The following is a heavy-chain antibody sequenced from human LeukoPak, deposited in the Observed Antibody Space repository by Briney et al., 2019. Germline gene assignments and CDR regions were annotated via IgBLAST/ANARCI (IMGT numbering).Heavy chain of an antibody. CDR3: ARDRGRKTTVVTTYYGMDV. D-gene: IGHD4-17*01. J-gene: IGHJ6*02. CDR1: GGSISSGGYS. Sequence: SETLSLTCTVSGGSISSGGYSWSWIRQHPGKGLEWIGYIYYSGSTYYNPSLKSRVTISVDTSKNQLSLKLSSVTAADTAVYYCARDRGRKTTVVTTYYGMDVWGQGTTVTVSS. CDR2: IYYSGST. V-gene: IGHV4-31*03.